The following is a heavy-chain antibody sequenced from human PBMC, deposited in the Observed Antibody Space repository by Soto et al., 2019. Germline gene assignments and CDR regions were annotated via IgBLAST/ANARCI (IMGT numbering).Heavy chain of an antibody. D-gene: IGHD1-20*01. CDR2: ISGSSSYI. CDR1: GFTFSSYS. V-gene: IGHV3-21*01. J-gene: IGHJ4*02. Sequence: GGSLRLSCAASGFTFSSYSMNWVRQAPGKGLEWVSSISGSSSYIYYADSVKGRFTISRDNAKNSLYLQMNSLRAEDTAVYYCARADNWNDGSFDYWGQGTLVTVSS. CDR3: ARADNWNDGSFDY.